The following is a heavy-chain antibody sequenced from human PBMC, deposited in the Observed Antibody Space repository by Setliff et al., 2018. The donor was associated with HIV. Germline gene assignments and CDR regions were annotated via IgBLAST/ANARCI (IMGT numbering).Heavy chain of an antibody. Sequence: QPGGSLRLSCAASGFTFSNYAMTWVRQAPGKGLEWVSGISGSGDTTNYADSVKGRFTISRDNSKNTLYLQMNSLRAEDTAVYYCAKDRGDGYNYVAYYFDYWGQGTLVTVSS. CDR3: AKDRGDGYNYVAYYFDY. J-gene: IGHJ4*02. D-gene: IGHD5-12*01. V-gene: IGHV3-23*01. CDR2: ISGSGDTT. CDR1: GFTFSNYA.